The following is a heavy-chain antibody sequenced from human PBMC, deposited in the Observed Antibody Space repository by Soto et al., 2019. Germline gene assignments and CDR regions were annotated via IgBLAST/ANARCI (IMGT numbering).Heavy chain of an antibody. V-gene: IGHV4-28*01. Sequence: SETLSLTCAVSGYSISSSNWWGWIRQPPGKGLEWIGYIYYSGSTYYNPSLKSRVTMSVDTSKNQFSLKLSSVTAVDTAVYYCARAVREVYDYIWGSPGYFDYWGQGTLVTVSS. CDR3: ARAVREVYDYIWGSPGYFDY. CDR1: GYSISSSNW. D-gene: IGHD3-16*01. CDR2: IYYSGST. J-gene: IGHJ4*02.